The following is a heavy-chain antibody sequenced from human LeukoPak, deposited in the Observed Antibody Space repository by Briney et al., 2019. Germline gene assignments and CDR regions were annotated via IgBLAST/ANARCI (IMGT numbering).Heavy chain of an antibody. CDR2: INHSGST. V-gene: IGHV4-34*01. CDR1: GGSFSGYY. Sequence: PSETLSLTCAVYGGSFSGYYWSWIRQPPGKGLEWIGEINHSGSTYYNPSLKSRVTISVDSSKNQISLKLTSVTAADTAVYYCATLGEYYDSSGYYYNWGQGTLVTVSS. D-gene: IGHD3-22*01. J-gene: IGHJ4*02. CDR3: ATLGEYYDSSGYYYN.